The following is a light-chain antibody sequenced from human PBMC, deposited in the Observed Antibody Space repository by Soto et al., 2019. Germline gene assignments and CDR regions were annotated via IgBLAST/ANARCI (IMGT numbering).Light chain of an antibody. CDR3: ATWDDSLNGWV. CDR2: SNN. J-gene: IGLJ3*02. Sequence: QSVLTQPPSASGTPGQRVTISCSGSSSNIGSNTINWYHQFPGTAPKLLIYSNNQRPSGVPDRFSGSKSGTSASLAISGLQSGDEADYYCATWDDSLNGWVFGGGTKLTVL. V-gene: IGLV1-44*01. CDR1: SSNIGSNT.